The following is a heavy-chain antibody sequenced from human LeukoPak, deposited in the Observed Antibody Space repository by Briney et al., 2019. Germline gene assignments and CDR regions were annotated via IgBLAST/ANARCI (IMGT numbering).Heavy chain of an antibody. CDR1: GFTFSSYA. CDR3: AKGYYDSSGYYPWYFDY. CDR2: ISGSGGSR. V-gene: IGHV3-23*01. Sequence: GGSLRLSCAASGFTFSSYAMSWVRQAPGKGLEWVSAISGSGGSRYYADSVKGRFTISIDNSKNTLYLQMNSLRAEDTAVYYCAKGYYDSSGYYPWYFDYWGQGTLVTVSS. D-gene: IGHD3-22*01. J-gene: IGHJ4*02.